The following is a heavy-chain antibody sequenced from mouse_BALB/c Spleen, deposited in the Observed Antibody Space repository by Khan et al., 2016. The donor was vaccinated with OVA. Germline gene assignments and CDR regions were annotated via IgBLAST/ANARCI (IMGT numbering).Heavy chain of an antibody. V-gene: IGHV3-2*02. CDR2: ISYSGNT. D-gene: IGHD1-1*01. J-gene: IGHJ2*02. Sequence: VQLQQSGPGLVKPSQSLSLTCTVTGYSITSDYAWNWIRQFPGNKLERMGFISYSGNTKYTPPLTSRFSITRDTSKNQFFLQLNSVTTEDTATYYCARIYGGDFDYWGQGTSVTVSS. CDR3: ARIYGGDFDY. CDR1: GYSITSDYA.